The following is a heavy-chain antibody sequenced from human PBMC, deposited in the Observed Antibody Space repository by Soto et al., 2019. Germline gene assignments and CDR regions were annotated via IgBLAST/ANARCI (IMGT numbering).Heavy chain of an antibody. CDR2: IWYDGSNK. D-gene: IGHD6-13*01. V-gene: IGHV3-33*08. J-gene: IGHJ6*02. Sequence: GGSLRLSCAASGFTFSSYSMNWVRQAPGKGLEWVAVIWYDGSNKYYADSVKGRFTISRDNSKNTLYLQMDSLRAEDTAVYYWARKWLAAAGIYGMDVWGQGTTVTVSS. CDR3: ARKWLAAAGIYGMDV. CDR1: GFTFSSYS.